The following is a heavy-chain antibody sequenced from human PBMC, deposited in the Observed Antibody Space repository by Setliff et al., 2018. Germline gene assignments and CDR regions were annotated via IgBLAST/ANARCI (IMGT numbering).Heavy chain of an antibody. V-gene: IGHV3-15*07. CDR2: IKSKTDGGSI. Sequence: PGGSLRLSCAVSGFTFSYAWMHWVRQAPGKGLEWVGRIKSKTDGGSIDYAAPVKDRFTISRDNAKNSLYMQMNSLRAEDTAVYYCARGGSPYYFDYWGQGTLVTVSS. CDR3: ARGGSPYYFDY. J-gene: IGHJ4*02. CDR1: GFTFSYAW. D-gene: IGHD3-16*01.